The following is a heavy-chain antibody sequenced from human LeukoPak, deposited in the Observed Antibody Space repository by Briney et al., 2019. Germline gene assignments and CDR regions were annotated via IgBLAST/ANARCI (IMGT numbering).Heavy chain of an antibody. J-gene: IGHJ4*02. CDR1: GFTFSSYS. D-gene: IGHD3-3*01. CDR2: ISSSSSYI. CDR3: ARDTSLLEWLFLPGDMWFGGNIDY. Sequence: GGSLRLSCAASGFTFSSYSMNWVRQAPGKGLEWVSSISSSSSYIYYADSVKGRFTISRDNAKNSLYMKMNSLRAEDTAVYYCARDTSLLEWLFLPGDMWFGGNIDYWGQGTLVTVSS. V-gene: IGHV3-21*01.